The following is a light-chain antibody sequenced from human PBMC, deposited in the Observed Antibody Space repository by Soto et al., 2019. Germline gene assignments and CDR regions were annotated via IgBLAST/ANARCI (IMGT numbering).Light chain of an antibody. Sequence: DIQMTQSPTSLSASVGDRVTITYRASQDIMNYVAWYQQKPGKAPKLLIYAASTLQSGVPSRFSGSGSGTDFSLTINSLQPEDVATYSCQKYSSVPVFGPGTKVEIK. CDR1: QDIMNY. V-gene: IGKV1-27*01. CDR2: AAS. CDR3: QKYSSVPV. J-gene: IGKJ3*01.